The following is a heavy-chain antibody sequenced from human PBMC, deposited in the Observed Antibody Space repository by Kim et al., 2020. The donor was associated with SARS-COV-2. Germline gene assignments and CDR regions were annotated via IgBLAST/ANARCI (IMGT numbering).Heavy chain of an antibody. V-gene: IGHV1-69*13. J-gene: IGHJ5*02. CDR2: IIPIFGTA. D-gene: IGHD3-10*01. CDR3: ARAGVTMVRGVMDRTFDP. CDR1: GGTFSSYA. Sequence: SVKVSCKASGGTFSSYAISWVRQAPGQGLEWMGGIIPIFGTANYAQKFQGRVTITADESTSTAYMELSSLRSEDTAVYYCARAGVTMVRGVMDRTFDPWGQGTLVTVSS.